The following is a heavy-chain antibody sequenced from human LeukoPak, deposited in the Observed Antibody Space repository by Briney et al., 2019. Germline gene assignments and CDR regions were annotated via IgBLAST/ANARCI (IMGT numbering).Heavy chain of an antibody. D-gene: IGHD3-3*01. CDR2: XXFXTA. Sequence: XXFXTANYAQKFQGRVTITADESTSTAYMELSSLRSEDTAVYYCARDRRFLEWLLPVPGSYWYFDLWGRGTLVTVSS. V-gene: IGHV1-69*01. J-gene: IGHJ2*01. CDR3: ARDRRFLEWLLPVPGSYWYFDL.